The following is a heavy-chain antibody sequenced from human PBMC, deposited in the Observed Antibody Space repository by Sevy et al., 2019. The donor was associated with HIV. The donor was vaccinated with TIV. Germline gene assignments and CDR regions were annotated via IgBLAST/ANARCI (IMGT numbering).Heavy chain of an antibody. CDR1: GGSISAYY. Sequence: SETLSLTCTVSGGSISAYYWSWIRQPPGKQLEYIGYIYYTGSTNYNPSLKSRVTISVDTSKNQFSLKLNSVTDADTAVYFCARAPPVRSGDDSLNWFDPWGQGTLVTVSS. J-gene: IGHJ5*02. CDR2: IYYTGST. V-gene: IGHV4-59*01. CDR3: ARAPPVRSGDDSLNWFDP. D-gene: IGHD5-12*01.